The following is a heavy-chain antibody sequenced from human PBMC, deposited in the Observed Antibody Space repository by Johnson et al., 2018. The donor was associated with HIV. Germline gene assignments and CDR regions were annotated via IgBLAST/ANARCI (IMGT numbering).Heavy chain of an antibody. CDR1: GFTVSSNY. CDR3: ARGSSSSGYYSDAFDI. Sequence: VRLVESGGGVVQPGRSLRLSCAASGFTVSSNYMSWVRQAPGKGLEWVSVIYSGGSTYDADSVKGRFTISRDNAKNSLYLQMNSLRAEDTALYYCARGSSSSGYYSDAFDIWGQGTMVTVSS. J-gene: IGHJ3*02. V-gene: IGHV3-66*01. CDR2: IYSGGST. D-gene: IGHD3-22*01.